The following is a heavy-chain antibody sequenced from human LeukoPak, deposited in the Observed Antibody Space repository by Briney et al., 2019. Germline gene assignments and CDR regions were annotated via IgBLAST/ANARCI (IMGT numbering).Heavy chain of an antibody. CDR1: SSISSYY. V-gene: IGHV4-59*08. CDR2: SYYTGSP. Sequence: SETLSLTCTVSSSISSYYWSWIRQPPGKGLEWIGHSYYTGSPNYNPSLKSRVTISVDTPKNQFSLKLSSVTAADTAVYYCAGVRSTVGWRSFDYWGQGTLVTVSS. CDR3: AGVRSTVGWRSFDY. J-gene: IGHJ4*02. D-gene: IGHD4-23*01.